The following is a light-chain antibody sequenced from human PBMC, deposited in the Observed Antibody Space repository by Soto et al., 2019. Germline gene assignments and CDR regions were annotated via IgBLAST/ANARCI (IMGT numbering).Light chain of an antibody. J-gene: IGKJ4*01. CDR2: AAS. Sequence: DIQMTQSPSSLSASVGDRVTITCRASQGISNYLAWYQQKPGTAPKLLIYAASALQSGVPSRLGGSGSGTDFTLTINSLQPEDVATYYCQKYNSDSLTFGGGTKVEIK. V-gene: IGKV1-27*01. CDR3: QKYNSDSLT. CDR1: QGISNY.